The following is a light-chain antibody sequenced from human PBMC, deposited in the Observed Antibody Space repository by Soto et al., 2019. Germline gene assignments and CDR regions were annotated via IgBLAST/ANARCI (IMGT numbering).Light chain of an antibody. J-gene: IGLJ3*02. Sequence: QSALTQPASVSGSPGQSITISCTGTSSDIGCYKYVSWYQQHPGKAPKLMIYEVSNRPSGVSSRFSGSKSGNTASLTISGRQAEDEADYYCSSYTSSSTRVFGGGTKVTVL. V-gene: IGLV2-14*01. CDR2: EVS. CDR1: SSDIGCYKY. CDR3: SSYTSSSTRV.